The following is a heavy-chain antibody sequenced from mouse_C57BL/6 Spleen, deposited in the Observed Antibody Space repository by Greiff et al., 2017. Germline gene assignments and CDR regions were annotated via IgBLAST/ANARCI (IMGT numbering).Heavy chain of an antibody. D-gene: IGHD2-5*01. CDR1: GFSFHTYA. CDR3: VRHSNYGYFDV. CDR2: IRSKSNNYAT. V-gene: IGHV10-1*01. J-gene: IGHJ1*03. Sequence: EVKVIESGGGLVQPKGSLKLSCAASGFSFHTYAMNWVRQAPGKGLEWVARIRSKSNNYATYYADSVKDRFTISRDDSESMLYLQMNNLKTEDTAMYYCVRHSNYGYFDVWGTGTTVTVSS.